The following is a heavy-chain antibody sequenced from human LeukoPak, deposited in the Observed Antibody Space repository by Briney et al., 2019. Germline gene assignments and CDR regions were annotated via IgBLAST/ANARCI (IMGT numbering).Heavy chain of an antibody. CDR1: GFTFSSYS. J-gene: IGHJ4*02. Sequence: GGSLRLSCAASGFTFSSYSMNWVRQAPGKGLEWVSSISSSSSYIYYADSVKGRFTISRDNAKNTLYLQMNSLRAEDTAVYYCAKTPDPQPTEHYYFDYWGQGTLVTVSS. CDR3: AKTPDPQPTEHYYFDY. CDR2: ISSSSSYI. D-gene: IGHD1-14*01. V-gene: IGHV3-21*04.